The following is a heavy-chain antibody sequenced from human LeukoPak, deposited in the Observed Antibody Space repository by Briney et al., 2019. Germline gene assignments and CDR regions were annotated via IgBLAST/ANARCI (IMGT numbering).Heavy chain of an antibody. J-gene: IGHJ4*02. CDR1: GDSISSYF. V-gene: IGHV4-59*01. CDR3: ARGYGSGWNFWNY. D-gene: IGHD6-19*01. Sequence: SETLSLTCTVSGDSISSYFWSWIRQLPGKGLEWIGYIYSGGSANYNPSLKSRLTISEDTSKNQFSLKLNSVTAADTAVYYCARGYGSGWNFWNYWGQGTLVTVSS. CDR2: IYSGGSA.